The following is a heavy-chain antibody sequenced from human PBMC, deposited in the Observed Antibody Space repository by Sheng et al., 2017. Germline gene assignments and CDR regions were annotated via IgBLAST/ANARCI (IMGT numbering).Heavy chain of an antibody. CDR2: ISSSGSTI. J-gene: IGHJ5*02. D-gene: IGHD3-10*01. Sequence: EVQLVESGGGLVQPGGSLRLSCAASGFTFSSYEMNWVRQAPGKGLEWVSYISSSGSTIYYADSVKGRFTISRDNAKNSLYLQMNSLRAEDTAVYYCARSGVTMVRGAFNWFDPWGQGTLVTVSS. CDR1: GFTFSSYE. V-gene: IGHV3-48*03. CDR3: ARSGVTMVRGAFNWFDP.